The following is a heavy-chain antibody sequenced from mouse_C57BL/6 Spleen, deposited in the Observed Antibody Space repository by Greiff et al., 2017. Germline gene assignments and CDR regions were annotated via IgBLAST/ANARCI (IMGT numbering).Heavy chain of an antibody. J-gene: IGHJ2*01. CDR1: GYTFTSYW. CDR3: ARVGSIYYGNLDY. Sequence: QVQLQQPGAELVKPGASVKMSCKASGYTFTSYWITWVKPRPGQGLEWIGDIYPGSGSTNYNEKFKSKATLTVDTSSSTAYMQLSSLTSEDSAVYYCARVGSIYYGNLDYWGQGTTLTVSS. D-gene: IGHD2-1*01. CDR2: IYPGSGST. V-gene: IGHV1-55*01.